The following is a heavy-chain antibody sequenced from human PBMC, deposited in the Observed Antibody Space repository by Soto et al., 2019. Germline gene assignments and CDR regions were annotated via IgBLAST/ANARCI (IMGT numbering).Heavy chain of an antibody. D-gene: IGHD5-12*01. J-gene: IGHJ4*02. CDR3: ASDSGYDSYFDY. Sequence: FSEKIFCKASGGTFCSYAISRVRQAHGQGLEWMGGSIPIFGTANYAQKFQGRVTITADKSTSTAYMELRSLRSEDTAVYYCASDSGYDSYFDYWGQGTLVTVSS. CDR1: GGTFCSYA. V-gene: IGHV1-69*06. CDR2: SIPIFGTA.